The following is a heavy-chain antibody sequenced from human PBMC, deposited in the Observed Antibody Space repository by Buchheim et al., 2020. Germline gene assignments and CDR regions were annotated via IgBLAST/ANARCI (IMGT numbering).Heavy chain of an antibody. Sequence: QVQLVQSGAEVKKPGASVKVSCKASGYTFTSYYMHWVRQAPGQGLEWMGIINPSGGSTSYAQKFQGRVTMTRDTSTSTVYMELSSLRSEDTAVYYCARDGDEVICSGGSFYSTYYYGMDVWGQGTT. CDR1: GYTFTSYY. V-gene: IGHV1-46*01. CDR3: ARDGDEVICSGGSFYSTYYYGMDV. D-gene: IGHD2-15*01. J-gene: IGHJ6*02. CDR2: INPSGGST.